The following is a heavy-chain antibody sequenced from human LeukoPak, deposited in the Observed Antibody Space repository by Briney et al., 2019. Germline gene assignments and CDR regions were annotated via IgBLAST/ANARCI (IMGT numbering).Heavy chain of an antibody. CDR3: ARALPPVIYCSGGICYGGPFDY. Sequence: GASVKVSCKASGGTFSSYAISWVRQAPGQGLEWMGGIIPIFGTANYAQKFQGRVTITTDESTSTAYMELSSLRSEDTAVYYCARALPPVIYCSGGICYGGPFDYWGQGTLVTVSS. D-gene: IGHD2-15*01. V-gene: IGHV1-69*05. CDR2: IIPIFGTA. J-gene: IGHJ4*02. CDR1: GGTFSSYA.